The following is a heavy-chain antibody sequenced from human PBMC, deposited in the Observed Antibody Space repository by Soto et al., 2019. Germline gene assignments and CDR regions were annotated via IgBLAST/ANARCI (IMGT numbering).Heavy chain of an antibody. CDR3: ARDSSSWYYYYYGMDV. D-gene: IGHD6-13*01. V-gene: IGHV3-30-3*01. CDR1: GFTFSSYA. J-gene: IGHJ6*02. Sequence: SLILSCAASGFTFSSYAMHLVRQAPGKGLEWVAVISYDGSNKYYADSVKGRFTISRDNSKNTLYLQMNSLRAEDTAVYYCARDSSSWYYYYYGMDVWGQGTTVTVS. CDR2: ISYDGSNK.